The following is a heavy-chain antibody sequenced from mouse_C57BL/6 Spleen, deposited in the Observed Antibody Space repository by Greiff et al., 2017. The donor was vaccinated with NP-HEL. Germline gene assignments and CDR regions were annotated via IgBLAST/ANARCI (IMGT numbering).Heavy chain of an antibody. D-gene: IGHD3-3*01. CDR1: GYSITSGYY. Sequence: EVQLQESGPGLVKPSQSLSLTCSVTGYSITSGYYWNWIRQLPGNKLEWMGYKSYDGSNNYNPSLKNRIAITLDTSKNQFFLKLNSVTTEDTATYYCARDLGDAWCAYWGQGTLVTVSA. CDR2: KSYDGSN. J-gene: IGHJ3*01. V-gene: IGHV3-6*01. CDR3: ARDLGDAWCAY.